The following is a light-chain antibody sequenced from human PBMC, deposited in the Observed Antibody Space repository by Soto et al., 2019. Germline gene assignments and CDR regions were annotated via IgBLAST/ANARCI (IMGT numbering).Light chain of an antibody. CDR3: CLYIGATNYV. V-gene: IGLV2-23*01. Sequence: QSALAHSASVSGSPGHSITISCAGTSGFVGSFSLVSWYQQHPGKAPKVMISEGHRRPSGVPDRFSGSTSVNSASLTISGLQAADEADYYCCLYIGATNYVFGTGTKVTVL. CDR1: SGFVGSFSL. J-gene: IGLJ1*01. CDR2: EGH.